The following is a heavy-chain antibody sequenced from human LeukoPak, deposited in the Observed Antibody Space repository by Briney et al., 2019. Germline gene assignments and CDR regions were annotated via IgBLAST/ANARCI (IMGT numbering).Heavy chain of an antibody. J-gene: IGHJ4*02. D-gene: IGHD3-3*01. CDR1: GGSFSGYY. Sequence: SETLSLTCAVYGGSFSGYYWSWIRQPPGKGLEWIGYIYYTGSTSYNPSLKSRVTMSLDASKNQFSLKLSSVTAADTAVYYCARGPRTIFAPSRFDYWGQGTLVTVSS. CDR2: IYYTGST. V-gene: IGHV4-59*12. CDR3: ARGPRTIFAPSRFDY.